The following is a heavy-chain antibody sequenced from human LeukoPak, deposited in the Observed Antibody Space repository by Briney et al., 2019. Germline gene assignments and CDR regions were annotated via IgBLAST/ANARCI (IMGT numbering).Heavy chain of an antibody. CDR3: ARWPVLRYFDWLSTDAFDI. CDR1: SGSISSYY. CDR2: IYYSGST. V-gene: IGHV4-59*01. Sequence: PSETLSLTCTVSSGSISSYYWSWIRQPPGKGLEWIGYIYYSGSTNYNPSLKSRVTISVDTSKNQFSLKLSSVTAADTAVYYCARWPVLRYFDWLSTDAFDIWGQGTMVTVSS. J-gene: IGHJ3*02. D-gene: IGHD3-9*01.